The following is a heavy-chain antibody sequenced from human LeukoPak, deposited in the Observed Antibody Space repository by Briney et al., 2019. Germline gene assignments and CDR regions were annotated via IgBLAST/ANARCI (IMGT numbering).Heavy chain of an antibody. J-gene: IGHJ5*02. V-gene: IGHV3-23*01. Sequence: GGSLSLSCAASGFTFSSYAMSWVRQAPGKGLEWVSAISGSGGSTYYADSVKGRFTISRDNSKNTLYLQMNSLRAEDTAVYYCAKDRGVVVPENWFDPWGQGNLVTVSS. CDR1: GFTFSSYA. CDR2: ISGSGGST. CDR3: AKDRGVVVPENWFDP. D-gene: IGHD2-2*01.